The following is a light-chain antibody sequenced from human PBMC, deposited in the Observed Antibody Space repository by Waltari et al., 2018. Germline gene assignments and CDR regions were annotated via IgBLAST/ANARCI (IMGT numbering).Light chain of an antibody. CDR2: EVT. CDR3: CSYNDGPYV. CDR1: RRDVGTYNL. V-gene: IGLV2-23*02. J-gene: IGLJ1*01. Sequence: QPALTQPASVSGSPGQSITISCTGTRRDVGTYNLVSWYQQHPGKAPKLMIYEVTKRPSGVSSRFSASRSGNTASLTISGLQAEDEADYYCCSYNDGPYVFGTGTKVTVL.